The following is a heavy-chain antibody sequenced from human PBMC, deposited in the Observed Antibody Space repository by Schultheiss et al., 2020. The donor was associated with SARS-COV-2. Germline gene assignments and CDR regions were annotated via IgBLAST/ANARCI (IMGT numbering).Heavy chain of an antibody. Sequence: GGSLRLSCAASGFTFDDYGMSWVRQAPGKGLEWVSGINWNSGSIGYADSVKGRFTISRDNAKNSLYLQMNSLKTEDTAVYYCTTTTPTYCSSTSCPYYYYYGMDVWGQGTTVTVSS. CDR1: GFTFDDYG. CDR2: INWNSGSI. D-gene: IGHD2-2*01. CDR3: TTTTPTYCSSTSCPYYYYYGMDV. J-gene: IGHJ6*02. V-gene: IGHV3-20*04.